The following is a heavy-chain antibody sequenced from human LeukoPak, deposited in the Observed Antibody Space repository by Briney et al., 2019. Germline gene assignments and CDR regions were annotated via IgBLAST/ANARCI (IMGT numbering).Heavy chain of an antibody. Sequence: GGSLRLSCAVSGFTFSSYSMTWVRQAPGKGLEWVSYISSTSSTVYYADSVKGRFTISRDNVRNSLYLQMNSLRAEDTAVYYCARGRDSSSSYPGYWGQGTLVTVSS. CDR1: GFTFSSYS. D-gene: IGHD6-6*01. CDR3: ARGRDSSSSYPGY. J-gene: IGHJ4*02. V-gene: IGHV3-48*01. CDR2: ISSTSSTV.